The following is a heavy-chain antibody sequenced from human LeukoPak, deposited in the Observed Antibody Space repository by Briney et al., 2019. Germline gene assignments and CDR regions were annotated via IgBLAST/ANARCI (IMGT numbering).Heavy chain of an antibody. V-gene: IGHV1-24*01. CDR1: GYTLTELS. D-gene: IGHD6-6*01. Sequence: ASVKVSCKVSGYTLTELSMHWVRQAPGKGLEWMGGFDPEDGETIYAQKFQGRVTMTEDTSTDTAYMELSSLRSEDTAVYYCATLKRFEYSSSSYYYYGMDVWGQGTTVTVSS. J-gene: IGHJ6*02. CDR2: FDPEDGET. CDR3: ATLKRFEYSSSSYYYYGMDV.